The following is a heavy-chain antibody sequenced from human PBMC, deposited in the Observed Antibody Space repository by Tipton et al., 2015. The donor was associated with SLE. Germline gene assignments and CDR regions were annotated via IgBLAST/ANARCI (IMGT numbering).Heavy chain of an antibody. CDR2: IIPIFGTA. D-gene: IGHD6-13*01. J-gene: IGHJ4*02. V-gene: IGHV1-69*05. CDR1: GYTFTSYG. CDR3: ARANPIAAAGIDFDY. Sequence: QSGAEVKKPGASVKVSCKASGYTFTSYGISWVRQAPGQGLEWMGGIIPIFGTANYAQKFQGRVTITTDESTSTAYMELSSLRSEDTAVYYGARANPIAAAGIDFDYWGQGTLVTVSS.